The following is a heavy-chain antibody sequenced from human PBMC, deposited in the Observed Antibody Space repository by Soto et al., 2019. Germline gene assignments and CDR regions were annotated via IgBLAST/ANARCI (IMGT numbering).Heavy chain of an antibody. J-gene: IGHJ4*02. V-gene: IGHV3-33*01. CDR2: IEHDGSNK. D-gene: IGHD6-19*01. CDR1: SFTLSISG. Sequence: VSGSASSFTLSISGMHRVRPAPGNGLQWVAVIEHDGSNKYDADSVKGRYTISRDNSKNTLYLQMNSLRAEDTAVYYCARDSAPGYSSGGYSLIAYWGQGTLVTGSS. CDR3: ARDSAPGYSSGGYSLIAY.